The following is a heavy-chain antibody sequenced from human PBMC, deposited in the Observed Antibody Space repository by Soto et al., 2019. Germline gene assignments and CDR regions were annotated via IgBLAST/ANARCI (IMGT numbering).Heavy chain of an antibody. J-gene: IGHJ2*01. V-gene: IGHV4-34*01. CDR1: GGSFSGYY. D-gene: IGHD3-10*01. Sequence: QVQLQQWGAGLLKPSETLSLTCAVYGGSFSGYYWSWIRQPPGKGLEWIGEINHSGSTNYNPSLKSRVTLSVDPSKNQFSLKLSSVTAADTAVYYCARGGYMVRGAGYFDLWGRGTLVTVSS. CDR2: INHSGST. CDR3: ARGGYMVRGAGYFDL.